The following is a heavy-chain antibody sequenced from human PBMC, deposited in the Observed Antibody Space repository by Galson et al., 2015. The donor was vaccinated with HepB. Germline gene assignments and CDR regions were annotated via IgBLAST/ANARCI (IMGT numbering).Heavy chain of an antibody. V-gene: IGHV1-2*04. CDR3: ARGGTTVVTPGAFDI. CDR2: INPNSGGT. CDR1: GYTFTGYY. J-gene: IGHJ3*02. Sequence: SVKVPCKASGYTFTGYYMHWVRQAPGQGLEWMGWINPNSGGTNYAQKFQGWVTMTRDTSISTAYMELSRLRSDDTAVYYCARGGTTVVTPGAFDIWGQGTMVTVSS. D-gene: IGHD4-23*01.